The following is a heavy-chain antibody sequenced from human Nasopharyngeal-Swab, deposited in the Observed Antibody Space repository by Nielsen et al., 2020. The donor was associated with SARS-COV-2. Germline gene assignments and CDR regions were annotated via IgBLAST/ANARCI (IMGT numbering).Heavy chain of an antibody. V-gene: IGHV4-59*01. D-gene: IGHD3-3*01. J-gene: IGHJ3*02. Sequence: GSLRLSCTVSGGSIRSYYWRWIRQPPGKGPEWIGPIYYSEGTNYNPSLKCRVTISVDTSKNQFSLKLSSVTAADAAVYYCARGGGLGYYDFWSGYSQTSDAFDIWGQGTMVTVSS. CDR2: IYYSEGT. CDR3: ARGGGLGYYDFWSGYSQTSDAFDI. CDR1: GGSIRSYY.